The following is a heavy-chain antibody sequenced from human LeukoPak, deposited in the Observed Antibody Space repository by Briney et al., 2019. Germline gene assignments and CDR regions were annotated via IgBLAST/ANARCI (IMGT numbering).Heavy chain of an antibody. D-gene: IGHD3-10*01. CDR1: GFTVSSNY. J-gene: IGHJ4*02. Sequence: PGGSLRLTCAASGFTVSSNYMSWVRQAPGKGLEWVSVIYSGGSTYYADSVKGRFTISRDNSKNTLYLQMNSLRAEDTAVYYCARDSAGGGPYYFGYWGQGTLVTVSS. CDR3: ARDSAGGGPYYFGY. V-gene: IGHV3-53*01. CDR2: IYSGGST.